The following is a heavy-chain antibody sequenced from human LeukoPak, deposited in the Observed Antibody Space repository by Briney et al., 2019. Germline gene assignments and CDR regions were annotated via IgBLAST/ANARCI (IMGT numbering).Heavy chain of an antibody. CDR2: IYYSGST. CDR1: GGSISSYY. CDR3: ARVGTRSWRIGYYFDF. D-gene: IGHD3-3*01. J-gene: IGHJ4*02. Sequence: PSETLSLTCTVSGGSISSYYWSWIRQPPGKGLEWIGYIYYSGSTNYNPSLKSRVTILVDTSKNQFSLKLSSVTAADTAVYYCARVGTRSWRIGYYFDFWGQGTLVTVSS. V-gene: IGHV4-59*01.